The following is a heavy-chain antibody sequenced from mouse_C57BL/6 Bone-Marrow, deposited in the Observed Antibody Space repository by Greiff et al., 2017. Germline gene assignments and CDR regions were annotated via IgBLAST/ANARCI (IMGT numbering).Heavy chain of an antibody. CDR2: IYPGSGST. D-gene: IGHD2-3*01. CDR1: GYTFTSYW. V-gene: IGHV1-55*01. J-gene: IGHJ3*01. CDR3: ARVGYYWFAY. Sequence: QVQLQQPGAELVKPGASVKMSCKASGYTFTSYWITWVKQRPGQGLEWIGDIYPGSGSTNYNEKFKSKATLTADKSSSTAYMELRSLTSEDSAVYFCARVGYYWFAYWGQGTLVTVSA.